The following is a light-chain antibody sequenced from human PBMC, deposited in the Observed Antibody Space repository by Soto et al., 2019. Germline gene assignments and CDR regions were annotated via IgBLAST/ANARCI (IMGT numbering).Light chain of an antibody. CDR1: SSDIGAYNY. CDR3: NSFAGGAHVV. J-gene: IGLJ2*01. CDR2: DVN. Sequence: QSALAQPPSASGSPGQSVTISCTGTSSDIGAYNYVSWYQQYPGKAPKLIIYDVNQRPSGVPDRFSGSKSGNTASLTVSGLQXEDEAVYYCNSFAGGAHVVFGGGTKVTVL. V-gene: IGLV2-8*01.